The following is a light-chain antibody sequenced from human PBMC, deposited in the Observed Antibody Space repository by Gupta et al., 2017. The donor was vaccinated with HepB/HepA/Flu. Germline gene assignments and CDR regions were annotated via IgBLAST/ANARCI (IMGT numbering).Light chain of an antibody. J-gene: IGKJ4*01. CDR2: GAS. V-gene: IGKV1-39*01. Sequence: DIQMTQSPSSLSASVGDRVTITCRASQGISRYLNWYQQKPGKAPKVLIYGASSLQSGVPSRFSGSGSGTDFTLTISSLQPEDFATYYCKQSDSSFTFGGGTKVEIK. CDR3: KQSDSSFT. CDR1: QGISRY.